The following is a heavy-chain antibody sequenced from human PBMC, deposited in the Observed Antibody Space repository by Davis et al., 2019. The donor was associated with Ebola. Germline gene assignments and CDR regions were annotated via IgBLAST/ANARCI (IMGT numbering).Heavy chain of an antibody. CDR1: GFTFSSYG. J-gene: IGHJ6*02. CDR2: IWYDGSNK. CDR3: ARDQFHGNYYYYYGMDV. Sequence: GGSLRLSCAASGFTFSSYGMHWVRQAPGKGLEWVAVIWYDGSNKYYADSVKGRFTISRDNSKNTLYLQMNCLRAEDTAVYYCARDQFHGNYYYYYGMDVWGQGTTVTVSS. V-gene: IGHV3-33*01. D-gene: IGHD1-1*01.